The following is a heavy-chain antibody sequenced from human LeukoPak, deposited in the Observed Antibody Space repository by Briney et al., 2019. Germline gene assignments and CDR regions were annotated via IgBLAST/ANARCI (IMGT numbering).Heavy chain of an antibody. Sequence: PSETLSLTCTVSGGSISSYYWSWIRQPPGKGLEWIGYIYYSGSTNYNPSLKSRVTISVDTSKNQFSLKLSSVTAADTAVHYCARGVSDWDWYFDLWGRGTLVTVSS. J-gene: IGHJ2*01. D-gene: IGHD3-9*01. CDR1: GGSISSYY. V-gene: IGHV4-59*01. CDR3: ARGVSDWDWYFDL. CDR2: IYYSGST.